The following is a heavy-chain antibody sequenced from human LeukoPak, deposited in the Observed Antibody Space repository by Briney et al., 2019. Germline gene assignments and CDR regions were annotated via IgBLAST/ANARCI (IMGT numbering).Heavy chain of an antibody. Sequence: PGGSLRLSGAASGFTFNTYSMNWVRQAPGKGLEWVSSISSHSRDIYYADSVKGRFTISRDNAKNSLHLQMNSLRAEDTAVYYCARDDRDISSFRFDYWGHGILVTVSS. J-gene: IGHJ4*01. V-gene: IGHV3-21*01. CDR1: GFTFNTYS. CDR2: ISSHSRDI. D-gene: IGHD6-6*01. CDR3: ARDDRDISSFRFDY.